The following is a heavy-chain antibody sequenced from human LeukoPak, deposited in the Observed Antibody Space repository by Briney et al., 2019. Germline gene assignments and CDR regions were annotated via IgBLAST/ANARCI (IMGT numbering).Heavy chain of an antibody. CDR2: INHSGST. CDR3: ARGGSWYRLDY. J-gene: IGHJ4*02. V-gene: IGHV4-34*01. D-gene: IGHD6-13*01. Sequence: SETLSLTCAVYGGSFSGYYWSWIRQPPGKGLEWIGEINHSGSTNYNPSLKSRVTISVDTSKNQFSLKLSSVTAADTAAYYCARGGSWYRLDYWGQGTLVTVSS. CDR1: GGSFSGYY.